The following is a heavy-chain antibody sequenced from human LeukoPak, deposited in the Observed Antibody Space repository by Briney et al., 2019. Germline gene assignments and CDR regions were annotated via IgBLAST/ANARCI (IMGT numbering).Heavy chain of an antibody. CDR3: ARGPQRGAAANYYGMDV. J-gene: IGHJ6*02. D-gene: IGHD2-2*01. Sequence: GGSLRLSCAASGFTLSNYWMHWVRQAPGKGLVWVSRINSDGSSTSHADSVKGRFTISRDNAKSTLYLQVNSLRSEDTAVYYCARGPQRGAAANYYGMDVWGQGTTVTASS. V-gene: IGHV3-74*01. CDR1: GFTLSNYW. CDR2: INSDGSST.